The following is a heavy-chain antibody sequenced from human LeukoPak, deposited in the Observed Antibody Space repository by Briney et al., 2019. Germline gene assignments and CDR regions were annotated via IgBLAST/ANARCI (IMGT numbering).Heavy chain of an antibody. V-gene: IGHV5-51*01. Sequence: GESLKISCKGSGYSFTSYWIGWVRPMPGKGLEWMGIIYPGDSDTRYSPSFQGQVTISADKSISTAYLQWSSLKASDTAMYYCARIVVVPAAHDAFDIWGQGTMVTVSS. J-gene: IGHJ3*02. D-gene: IGHD2-2*01. CDR2: IYPGDSDT. CDR1: GYSFTSYW. CDR3: ARIVVVPAAHDAFDI.